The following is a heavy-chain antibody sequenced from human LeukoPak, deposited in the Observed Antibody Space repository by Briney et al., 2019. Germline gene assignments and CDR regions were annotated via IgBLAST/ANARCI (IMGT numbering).Heavy chain of an antibody. V-gene: IGHV5-51*01. D-gene: IGHD2-2*01. Sequence: GESLKISCKGSGYSFTSYWIGWVRQMPGKGLEWMGIIYPGDSDTRYSPSFQGQVTISADKSISTAYLQWSSLKASDTAMYYCARAGYCSCTSCSVIDYWGQGTLVTVSS. J-gene: IGHJ4*02. CDR3: ARAGYCSCTSCSVIDY. CDR2: IYPGDSDT. CDR1: GYSFTSYW.